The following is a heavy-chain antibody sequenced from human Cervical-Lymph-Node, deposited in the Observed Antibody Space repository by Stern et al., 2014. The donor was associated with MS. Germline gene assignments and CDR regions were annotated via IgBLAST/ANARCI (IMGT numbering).Heavy chain of an antibody. CDR3: ARDHVVPGVILSNFDY. V-gene: IGHV3-48*01. CDR1: GFTFSTYS. J-gene: IGHJ4*02. D-gene: IGHD2-2*01. Sequence: MQLVQSGGGLVQPGGSLRLSCAASGFTFSTYSMNWVRQAPGKGLQWVSYISRTGTTIYYADSVKGRFTISRDNAKNSLYLQMNSLSAEDTAVYYCARDHVVPGVILSNFDYWGQGTLVTVSS. CDR2: ISRTGTTI.